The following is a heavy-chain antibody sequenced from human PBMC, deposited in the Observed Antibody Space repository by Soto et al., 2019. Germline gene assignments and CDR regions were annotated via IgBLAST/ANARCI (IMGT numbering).Heavy chain of an antibody. CDR2: IRGTT. CDR3: VRDDSFAFDI. D-gene: IGHD2-21*01. CDR1: GFNFTNYS. Sequence: GRSQRLSYAASGFNFTNYSINWVRQAPGKGLEWVSYIRGTTHYADSVKGRFTISRDNARSSLYLQMNSLRADDTAAYYCVRDDSFAFDIWGQGTMVTVSS. V-gene: IGHV3-48*01. J-gene: IGHJ3*02.